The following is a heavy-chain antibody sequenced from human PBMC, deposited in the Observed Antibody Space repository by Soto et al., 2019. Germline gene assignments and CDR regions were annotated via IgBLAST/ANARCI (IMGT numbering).Heavy chain of an antibody. J-gene: IGHJ6*03. CDR2: IYSGGST. V-gene: IGHV3-53*04. CDR3: ASTTVTRHYYYMDV. CDR1: GFIVSSNY. D-gene: IGHD4-17*01. Sequence: GGSLRLSCAASGFIVSSNYMNWVRQAPGKGLEWVSVIYSGGSTYYADSVKGRFTISRHNSKNTLYLQMNSLRAEDTAVYYCASTTVTRHYYYMDVWGKGTTVTVSS.